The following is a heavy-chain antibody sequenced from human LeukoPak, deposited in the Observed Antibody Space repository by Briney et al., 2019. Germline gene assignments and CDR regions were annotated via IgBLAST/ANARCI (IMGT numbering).Heavy chain of an antibody. V-gene: IGHV3-30*18. Sequence: GGSLRLSCAASGFTFSSYGMHWVRQAPGKGLEWVAVISYDGSDKYYADSVKGRFTISRDNSKNTLYLQMNSLRAEDTAVYYCAKDHSSGPADYYFDYWGQGTVVTVSS. CDR2: ISYDGSDK. J-gene: IGHJ4*02. D-gene: IGHD6-19*01. CDR1: GFTFSSYG. CDR3: AKDHSSGPADYYFDY.